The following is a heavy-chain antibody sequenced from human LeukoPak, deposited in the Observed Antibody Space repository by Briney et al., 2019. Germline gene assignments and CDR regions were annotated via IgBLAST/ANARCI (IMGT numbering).Heavy chain of an antibody. V-gene: IGHV3-23*01. J-gene: IGHJ4*02. CDR3: AKEAGYSGYDYPDY. Sequence: GGSLRLSCAASGFTFSSYSMNWVRQAPGKGLEWVSAISGSGYSTYYADSVKGRFTISRDNSKNTLYLQMNSLRAEDTAVYYCAKEAGYSGYDYPDYWGQGTLVTVSS. CDR2: ISGSGYST. D-gene: IGHD5-12*01. CDR1: GFTFSSYS.